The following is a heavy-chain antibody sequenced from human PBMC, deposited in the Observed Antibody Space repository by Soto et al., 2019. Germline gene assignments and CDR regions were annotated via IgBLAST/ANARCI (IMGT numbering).Heavy chain of an antibody. D-gene: IGHD6-6*01. CDR3: ARGFEAGGELVGGFDY. CDR1: GYTFTRFG. CDR2: ISGHNGNT. V-gene: IGHV1-18*01. J-gene: IGHJ4*02. Sequence: QVQLVQSGTEVKKPGASVKVSCKASGYTFTRFGINWVRQAPGQGLEWMGWISGHNGNTHSAQNFQGRVTVTTDTSTTTGYMELRSPRTGDTAVYYRARGFEAGGELVGGFDYWGQGTLVTVSS.